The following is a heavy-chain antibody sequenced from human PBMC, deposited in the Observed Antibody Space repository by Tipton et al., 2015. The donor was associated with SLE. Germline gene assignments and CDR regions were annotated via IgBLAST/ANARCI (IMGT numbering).Heavy chain of an antibody. J-gene: IGHJ4*01. CDR3: ARAGADCGGDCFLFVY. CDR2: VSRDGGST. Sequence: SLRLSCAASGFTFSSYDMHWVRQAPGKGLEYVSAVSRDGGSTYYASSVKGRFTISRDNSRNTLYLQMGSLRAEDMAVYYCARAGADCGGDCFLFVYWG. V-gene: IGHV3-64*01. CDR1: GFTFSSYD. D-gene: IGHD2-21*01.